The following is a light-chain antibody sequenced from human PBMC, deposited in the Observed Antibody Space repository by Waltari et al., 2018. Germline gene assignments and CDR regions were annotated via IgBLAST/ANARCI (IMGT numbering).Light chain of an antibody. CDR2: EVS. CDR1: SSDVGGYND. V-gene: IGLV2-14*01. Sequence: QSALPQPAFVSGSPGQSIPISCTGTSSDVGGYNDVSWYQQHPGKPPKLMIYEVSNRPSGVSNRFSGLQAEDEADYYCNSCTSGSTLIFGGGTKVTVL. CDR3: NSCTSGSTLI. J-gene: IGLJ2*01.